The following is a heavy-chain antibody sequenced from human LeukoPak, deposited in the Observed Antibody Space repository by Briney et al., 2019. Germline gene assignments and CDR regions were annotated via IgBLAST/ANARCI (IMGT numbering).Heavy chain of an antibody. Sequence: GKSLRLSCAVSGFTFSSFPFHWVRQAPGKGLEWVAAISTDGCYKSHGDSVKGRFTISRDNPMNTLYLQMNGLRPDDTAVYYCARSLIPGRWYFDLWGRGTLVTVSS. CDR1: GFTFSSFP. CDR2: ISTDGCYK. J-gene: IGHJ2*01. CDR3: ARSLIPGRWYFDL. D-gene: IGHD3-16*01. V-gene: IGHV3-30*04.